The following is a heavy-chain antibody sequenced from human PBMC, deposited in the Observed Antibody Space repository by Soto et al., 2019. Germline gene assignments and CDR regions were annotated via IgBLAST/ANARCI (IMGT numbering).Heavy chain of an antibody. CDR3: ASVLHYGGNPEASEV. J-gene: IGHJ3*01. Sequence: QLVQSGAGVKEPGESLKIACKGFGFSFTTYWIAWVRQMPGKGLEWMGIIYPGDSKTTYSPSFPGQVTISADKSISTAYVQWSSLKASDTAMYYCASVLHYGGNPEASEVRGQGTMVSVSS. D-gene: IGHD4-17*01. V-gene: IGHV5-51*03. CDR1: GFSFTTYW. CDR2: IYPGDSKT.